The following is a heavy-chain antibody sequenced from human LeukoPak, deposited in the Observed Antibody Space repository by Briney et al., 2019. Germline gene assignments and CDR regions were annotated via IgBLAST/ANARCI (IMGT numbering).Heavy chain of an antibody. CDR1: GGSISSSSYY. D-gene: IGHD1-26*01. CDR2: IYYSGST. J-gene: IGHJ4*02. CDR3: ARHVNPTSYSAFDY. Sequence: SETLSLTCTVSGGSISSSSYYWGWIRQPPGKGLEWIGSIYYSGSTYYNPSLKSRVTVSMDTSKNQFSLKLNSVTAADTAVYYCARHVNPTSYSAFDYWGQGTLAPVSS. V-gene: IGHV4-39*01.